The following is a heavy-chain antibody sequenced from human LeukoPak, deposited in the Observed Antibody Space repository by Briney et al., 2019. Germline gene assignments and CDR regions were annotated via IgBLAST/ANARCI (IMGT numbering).Heavy chain of an antibody. V-gene: IGHV4-4*09. Sequence: PSETLSLTCTVSGGSISSHYWSWIRQPPGKGLEWIGYIYTSGSTNYNPSLKSRVTISVDTSKNQFSLKLSSVTAADTAVYYCARHPGYCSGGSCYGEFDYWGQGTLVTVSS. CDR1: GGSISSHY. D-gene: IGHD2-15*01. J-gene: IGHJ4*02. CDR2: IYTSGST. CDR3: ARHPGYCSGGSCYGEFDY.